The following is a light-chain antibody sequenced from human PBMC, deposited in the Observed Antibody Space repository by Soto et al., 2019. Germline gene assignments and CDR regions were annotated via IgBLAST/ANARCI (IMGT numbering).Light chain of an antibody. CDR1: QSVSSSY. Sequence: EIVLTQSPGTLSLSPGERATLSCRASQSVSSSYLAWYQQKPGQAPRLLIYGASSRAPGIPDRFSGSGSGTDFTLTIIRLEPEDFAVYYCQQYGSSRTFGPGTKVELK. V-gene: IGKV3-20*01. CDR3: QQYGSSRT. CDR2: GAS. J-gene: IGKJ1*01.